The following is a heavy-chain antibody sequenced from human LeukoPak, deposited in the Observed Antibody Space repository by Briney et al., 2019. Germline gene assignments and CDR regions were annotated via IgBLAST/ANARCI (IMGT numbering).Heavy chain of an antibody. CDR1: GFTFSSYG. CDR3: AKDSFVGRGLLDY. D-gene: IGHD2-15*01. V-gene: IGHV3-30*02. J-gene: IGHJ4*02. Sequence: GGSLRLSCAASGFTFSSYGMHWVRQAPGKGLEWVAYIRYDGSNKYYADSVKGRFTISRDNSKNTLYLQMNSLRAEDTAVYYCAKDSFVGRGLLDYWGQGTLVTVSS. CDR2: IRYDGSNK.